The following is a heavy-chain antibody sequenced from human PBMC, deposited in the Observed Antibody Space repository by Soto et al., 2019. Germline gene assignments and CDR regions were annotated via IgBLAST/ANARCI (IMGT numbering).Heavy chain of an antibody. V-gene: IGHV3-15*07. CDR1: GFTFSNVW. CDR3: TPLALKYNSDWYPLSD. J-gene: IGHJ4*02. D-gene: IGHD6-19*01. CDR2: IKSEPDGGTI. Sequence: EVQLVESGGGLVKPGGSLRLSCAGSGFTFSNVWMNWVRQAPGKGLEWDGRIKSEPDGGTIDYAAPVKGRFTISRDDSNHTLYLQMNSLKTEDTATYYCTPLALKYNSDWYPLSDWGQGTRVTVSS.